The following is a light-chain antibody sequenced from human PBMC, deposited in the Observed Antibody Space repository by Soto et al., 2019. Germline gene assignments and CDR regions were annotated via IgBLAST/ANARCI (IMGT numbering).Light chain of an antibody. CDR3: QHRGKWPRT. CDR2: GAS. Sequence: EIVLTQSPATLSLSPGERVTLSCRASQSVGSYLAWYQQKPGQAPRLLIYGASNRATGIPARFSGSGSGTDFSLTISSLESEDFAVSYCQHRGKWPRTFGQGTKLEIK. CDR1: QSVGSY. V-gene: IGKV3-11*01. J-gene: IGKJ2*01.